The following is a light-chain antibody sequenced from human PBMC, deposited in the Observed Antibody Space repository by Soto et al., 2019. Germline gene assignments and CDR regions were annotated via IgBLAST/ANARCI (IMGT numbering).Light chain of an antibody. CDR2: AAS. Sequence: AIRMTQSPSSFSASTGDRVTITCRASQSIGTYLAWYQQIPGRAPKLLIFAASTLQRGVPSRFSGSESVTDFTLTISCLQSEDFATYYCQQYYIYPPTFGGGAKVEIK. V-gene: IGKV1-8*01. CDR1: QSIGTY. CDR3: QQYYIYPPT. J-gene: IGKJ4*01.